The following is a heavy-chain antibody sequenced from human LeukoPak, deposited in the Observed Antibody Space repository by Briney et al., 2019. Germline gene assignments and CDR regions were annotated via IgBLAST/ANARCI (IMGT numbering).Heavy chain of an antibody. Sequence: GGSLRLSCAASGFIVSSNYMTWVRQAPGKGLEWVSILYSAGSTYYADSVRGRFTISRDSSKNTLSLQMNSLRAEDTAVYFCAKGPSHGHVSHWGQGTLVTVSS. V-gene: IGHV3-53*01. CDR1: GFIVSSNY. CDR3: AKGPSHGHVSH. J-gene: IGHJ4*02. D-gene: IGHD5-24*01. CDR2: LYSAGST.